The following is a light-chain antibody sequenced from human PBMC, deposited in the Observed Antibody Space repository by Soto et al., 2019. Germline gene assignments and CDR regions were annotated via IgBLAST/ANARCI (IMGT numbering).Light chain of an antibody. J-gene: IGLJ2*01. CDR1: SSNIGSNT. V-gene: IGLV1-44*01. CDR3: AAWDDSLNGEEV. Sequence: QSVLTQPPSASGTPGQRVTLSCSGSSSNIGSNTVNWYQQLPGTAPKLLIYSNNQRPSGVPDRFSGSKSGTSASLAISGLQSEDEADYYCAAWDDSLNGEEVFGGGTKLTVL. CDR2: SNN.